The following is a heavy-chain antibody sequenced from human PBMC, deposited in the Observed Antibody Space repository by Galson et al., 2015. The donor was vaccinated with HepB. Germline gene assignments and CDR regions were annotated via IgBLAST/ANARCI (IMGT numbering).Heavy chain of an antibody. D-gene: IGHD6-6*01. V-gene: IGHV2-70*01. CDR1: GFSLNTFGMC. Sequence: PALVKPTQTLTLTRTFSGFSLNTFGMCVAWIRQPPGKALEWLALIDSDGDKYYSTSLRTRLTVSKDTSKNQVLLTMTNMDPVDAGTYCCARAKAIRPYNWVDSWGQGTLVTVSS. CDR2: IDSDGDK. J-gene: IGHJ5*01. CDR3: ARAKAIRPYNWVDS.